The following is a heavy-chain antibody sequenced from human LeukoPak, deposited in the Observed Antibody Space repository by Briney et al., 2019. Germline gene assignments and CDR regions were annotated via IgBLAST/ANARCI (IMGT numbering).Heavy chain of an antibody. CDR1: GGSISSYY. J-gene: IGHJ4*02. Sequence: PSETLSLTCTVSGGSISSYYWSWIRQPPGKGLEWIGYIYYSGSTNYNPSLKSRVTISVDTSKNQFSPKLRSVAAADTAVYYCASYYHDSSGYYQYYFDSWGQGTLVTVSS. CDR3: ASYYHDSSGYYQYYFDS. D-gene: IGHD3-22*01. V-gene: IGHV4-59*12. CDR2: IYYSGST.